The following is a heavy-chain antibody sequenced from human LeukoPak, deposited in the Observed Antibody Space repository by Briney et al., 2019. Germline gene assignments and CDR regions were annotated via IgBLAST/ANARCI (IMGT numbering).Heavy chain of an antibody. CDR1: GYTFTSYG. D-gene: IGHD3-22*01. CDR2: ISVYNGKT. Sequence: ASVKVSCKASGYTFTSYGISWVRQAPGQGLEWMGWISVYNGKTNYAQKFQGRVTMTRDTSTSTVYMELSSLRSEDTAVYYCAGEYDSSGYYWGQGTLVTVSS. J-gene: IGHJ4*02. V-gene: IGHV1-18*01. CDR3: AGEYDSSGYY.